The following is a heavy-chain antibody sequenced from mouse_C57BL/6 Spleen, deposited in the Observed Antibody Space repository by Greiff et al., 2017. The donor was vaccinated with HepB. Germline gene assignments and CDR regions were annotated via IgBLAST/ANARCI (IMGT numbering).Heavy chain of an antibody. J-gene: IGHJ2*01. V-gene: IGHV1-52*01. D-gene: IGHD1-1*01. CDR3: AREYYGSSLYYFDY. CDR1: GYTFTSYW. CDR2: IDPSDSET. Sequence: QVQLQQPGAELVRPGSSVKLSCKASGYTFTSYWMHWVKQRPIQGLEWIGNIDPSDSETHYNQKFKDKATLTVDKSSSTAYMQLSSLTSEDSAVYYGAREYYGSSLYYFDYWGQGTTLTVSS.